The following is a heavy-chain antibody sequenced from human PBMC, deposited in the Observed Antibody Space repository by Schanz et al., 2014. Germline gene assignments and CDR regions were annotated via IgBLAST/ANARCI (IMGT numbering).Heavy chain of an antibody. D-gene: IGHD5-18*01. Sequence: EVKMVESGGGLVKPGGSLRLSCAASGSNFSSYSLNWVRQAPGKGLEWVSSISYGTSYIYYAESVKGRFTISRDNAKNSLYLQMNGLRAEDTAVYYCARVALPGYSSPRDAFDIWGQGTMVTVSS. CDR2: ISYGTSYI. J-gene: IGHJ3*02. CDR3: ARVALPGYSSPRDAFDI. CDR1: GSNFSSYS. V-gene: IGHV3-21*01.